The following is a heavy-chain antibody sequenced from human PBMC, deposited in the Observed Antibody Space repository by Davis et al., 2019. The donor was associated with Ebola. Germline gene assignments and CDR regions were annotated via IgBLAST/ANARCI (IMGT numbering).Heavy chain of an antibody. CDR2: INSDGSST. CDR3: AKEAGDGPRSYFDY. V-gene: IGHV3-74*01. CDR1: GFTFSSYW. D-gene: IGHD5-24*01. J-gene: IGHJ4*02. Sequence: GESLKISCAASGFTFSSYWMHWVRQAPGKGLVWVSRINSDGSSTSYADSVKGRFTISRDNSKNTLYLQMNSLRAEDTAVYYCAKEAGDGPRSYFDYWGQGTLVTVSS.